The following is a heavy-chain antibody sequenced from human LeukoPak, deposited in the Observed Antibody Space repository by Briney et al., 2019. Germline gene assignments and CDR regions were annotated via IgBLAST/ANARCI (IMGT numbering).Heavy chain of an antibody. Sequence: ASVKVSCKASEYTFTRYYIHWVRQAPGQGLEWMGWINPNSGGTNYAQKFLGRVTMTRDTSISTVYMELSRLRSDDTAVYYCARDNHQVYGYHYESWGQGTLVTVSS. J-gene: IGHJ4*02. CDR2: INPNSGGT. CDR1: EYTFTRYY. CDR3: ARDNHQVYGYHYES. D-gene: IGHD5-24*01. V-gene: IGHV1-2*02.